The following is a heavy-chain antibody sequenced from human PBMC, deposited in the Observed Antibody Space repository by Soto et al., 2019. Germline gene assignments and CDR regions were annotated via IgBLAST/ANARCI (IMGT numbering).Heavy chain of an antibody. D-gene: IGHD2-2*01. J-gene: IGHJ5*02. CDR3: ARGPYCSSTSCSLSWFDP. V-gene: IGHV4-59*12. CDR1: GGSIRSYC. CDR2: ICNSGTT. Sequence: SETLSLTCTVSGGSIRSYCWTWIRQPPGEGLEWIGCICNSGTTNYNPSLKSRVTISIDTQKNQFSLQLSSVTVADTAVFYCARGPYCSSTSCSLSWFDPWGQGTLVTVSS.